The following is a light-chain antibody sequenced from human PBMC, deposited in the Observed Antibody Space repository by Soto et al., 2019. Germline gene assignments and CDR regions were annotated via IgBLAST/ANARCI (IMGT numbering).Light chain of an antibody. CDR1: QSVSSN. V-gene: IGKV3-15*01. CDR3: QQYNDWPLT. CDR2: GAF. Sequence: IIMPQSPVTLSVSPGERATLSCMASQSVSSNLAWYQQKPGQAPSLLIYGAFTRATGIPARFSGTGSGTEFTLTISSLQSEDFALYYCQQYNDWPLTFGQGTKVDI. J-gene: IGKJ1*01.